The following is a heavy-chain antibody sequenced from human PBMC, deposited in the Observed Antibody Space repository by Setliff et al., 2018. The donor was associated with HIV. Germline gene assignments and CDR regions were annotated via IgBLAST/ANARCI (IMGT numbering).Heavy chain of an antibody. Sequence: SETLSLTCTVSGYSISSGYYWGWIRLPPGKGLEYIGNIYQSGTTYYNSSLSSRVTMSLDTSKNQFYLKLNFVTAADTAVYYCEAATVGETGYYGIDVWGPGTTVTVSS. J-gene: IGHJ6*02. D-gene: IGHD1-26*01. V-gene: IGHV4-38-2*02. CDR1: GYSISSGYY. CDR3: EAATVGETGYYGIDV. CDR2: IYQSGTT.